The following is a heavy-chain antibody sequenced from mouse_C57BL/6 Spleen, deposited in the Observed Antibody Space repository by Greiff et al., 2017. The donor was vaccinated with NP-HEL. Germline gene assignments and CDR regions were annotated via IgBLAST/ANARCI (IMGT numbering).Heavy chain of an antibody. CDR3: ARDRYYGSSYLYYFDY. D-gene: IGHD1-1*01. J-gene: IGHJ2*01. V-gene: IGHV5-4*01. CDR1: GFTFSSYA. CDR2: ISDGGSYT. Sequence: EVKLMESGGGLVKPGGSLKLSCAASGFTFSSYAMSWVRQTPEKRLEWVATISDGGSYTYYPDNVKGRFTISRDNAKNNLYLQMSHLKSEDTAMYYCARDRYYGSSYLYYFDYWGQGTTLTVSS.